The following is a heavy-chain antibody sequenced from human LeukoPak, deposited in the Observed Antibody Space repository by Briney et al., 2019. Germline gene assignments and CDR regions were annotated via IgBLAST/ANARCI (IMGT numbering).Heavy chain of an antibody. V-gene: IGHV3-66*01. D-gene: IGHD4-17*01. Sequence: GGSLRLSCAASGFTVSSNYMSWVRQAPGNGLEWVSVIYSGGSTYYADSVKGRFTISRDNSKNTLYLQMNSLRAKDTAVYYCARDRQDYGDYGDDAFDIWGQGTMVTVSS. CDR1: GFTVSSNY. CDR2: IYSGGST. J-gene: IGHJ3*02. CDR3: ARDRQDYGDYGDDAFDI.